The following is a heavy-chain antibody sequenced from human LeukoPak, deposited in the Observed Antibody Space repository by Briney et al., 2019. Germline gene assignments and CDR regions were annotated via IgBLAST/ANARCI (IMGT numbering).Heavy chain of an antibody. CDR1: GGSISSYY. Sequence: PSETLSLTCTVSGGSISSYYWSWIRQPPGKGLEWIGYIYFSGSTNYSPSLRSRVTMSVDTSKNQFSLKLTSVTAADTAVYYCARPNCSSTSCRDHDSFDIWGQGTMVTVSS. J-gene: IGHJ3*02. V-gene: IGHV4-59*08. CDR2: IYFSGST. CDR3: ARPNCSSTSCRDHDSFDI. D-gene: IGHD2-2*01.